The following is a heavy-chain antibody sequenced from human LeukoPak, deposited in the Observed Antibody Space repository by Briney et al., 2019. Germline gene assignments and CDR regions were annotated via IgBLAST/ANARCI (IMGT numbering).Heavy chain of an antibody. CDR1: GFTVSSNY. J-gene: IGHJ6*02. V-gene: IGHV3-53*01. CDR3: ASRRQGITGTYSYYYYYGMDV. Sequence: GGSLRLSCAASGFTVSSNYMSWVRQAPGKGLEWVSVIYSGGSTYYADSVKGRFTISRDNSKNTLYLQMNSLRAEDTAVYYCASRRQGITGTYSYYYYYGMDVWGQGTTVTVSS. CDR2: IYSGGST. D-gene: IGHD1-20*01.